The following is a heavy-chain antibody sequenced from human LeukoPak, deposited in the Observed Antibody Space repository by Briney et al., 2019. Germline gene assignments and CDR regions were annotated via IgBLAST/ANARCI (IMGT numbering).Heavy chain of an antibody. Sequence: ASVKVSCKASEYTLNIYDINWVRQATGQGLEWMGWMNPDSGNTGFAQKFQGRVTMTRNTSITTAYMELSSLRSEDTAVYYCASGCSSTSCYHYYYYGMDVWGQGTTVTVSS. V-gene: IGHV1-8*01. J-gene: IGHJ6*02. D-gene: IGHD2-2*01. CDR3: ASGCSSTSCYHYYYYGMDV. CDR2: MNPDSGNT. CDR1: EYTLNIYD.